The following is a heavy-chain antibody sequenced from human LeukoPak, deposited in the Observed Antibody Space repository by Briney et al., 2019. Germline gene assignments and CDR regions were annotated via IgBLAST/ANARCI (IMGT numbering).Heavy chain of an antibody. V-gene: IGHV4-38-2*02. J-gene: IGHJ3*02. CDR2: IYHSGST. CDR1: GYSISSGYY. Sequence: SETLSLTCTVSGYSISSGYYWGWIRQPPGKGLEWIGSIYHSGSTYYNPSLKSRVTISVDTSKNQFSLKLSSVTAADTAMYYCAGEMATIIRLDAFDIWGQGTMVTVSS. CDR3: AGEMATIIRLDAFDI. D-gene: IGHD5-24*01.